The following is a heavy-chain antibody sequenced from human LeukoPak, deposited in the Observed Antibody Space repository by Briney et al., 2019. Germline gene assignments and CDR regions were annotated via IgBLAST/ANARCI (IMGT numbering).Heavy chain of an antibody. CDR1: GYTFINFG. Sequence: ASVKVSCKASGYTFINFGISWVRQAPGQGLEWMGWISTNNDDTYYAQKVQGRVTLTTDTSTQTVYIELRSLRSDDTAVYFCARDSPTAGSGYPSRKINYPYYFDYWGQGTLVTVSS. D-gene: IGHD3-22*01. CDR3: ARDSPTAGSGYPSRKINYPYYFDY. J-gene: IGHJ4*02. CDR2: ISTNNDDT. V-gene: IGHV1-18*01.